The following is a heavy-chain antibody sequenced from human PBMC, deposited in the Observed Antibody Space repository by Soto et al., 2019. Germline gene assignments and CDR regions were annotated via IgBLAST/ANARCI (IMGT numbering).Heavy chain of an antibody. J-gene: IGHJ4*02. CDR1: VGSFSGYY. CDR3: ARGSNYDILTGREDFDY. CDR2: INHSGST. V-gene: IGHV4-34*01. Sequence: SETLSLTCAVYVGSFSGYYWTWIRQPPGKGLEWIGEINHSGSTNYNPSLKSRVTISVDTSKNQFSPKLSSVTAADTAVYYCARGSNYDILTGREDFDYWGQGTLVTVSS. D-gene: IGHD3-9*01.